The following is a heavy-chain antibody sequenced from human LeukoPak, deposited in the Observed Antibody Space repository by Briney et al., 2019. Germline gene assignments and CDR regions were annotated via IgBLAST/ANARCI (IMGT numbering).Heavy chain of an antibody. J-gene: IGHJ6*02. D-gene: IGHD6-19*01. Sequence: GGSLRLSCAVSGFTVSSNYMSWVRQAPGKGLEWVSVLYNGGNTYYADSVKGRFTVSRDNSKNTLYLQMNSLRAEDTAVYYCARDLKVAGKNIYYYYYGMDVWGQGTTVTVSS. CDR2: LYNGGNT. CDR1: GFTVSSNY. V-gene: IGHV3-53*01. CDR3: ARDLKVAGKNIYYYYYGMDV.